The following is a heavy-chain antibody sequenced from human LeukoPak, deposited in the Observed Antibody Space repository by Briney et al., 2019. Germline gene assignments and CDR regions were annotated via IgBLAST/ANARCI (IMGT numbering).Heavy chain of an antibody. CDR2: ISGSTNGT. V-gene: IGHV3-23*01. CDR3: ANDFDY. CDR1: GITFSSYA. Sequence: GGSLRLSCAASGITFSSYAMTWVRQAPGKGLEWVSTISGSTNGTYYADSAKGRFTISRDNSKNTLYLQLNSLRAEDTAVYYCANDFDYWGQGTLVTVSS. J-gene: IGHJ4*02.